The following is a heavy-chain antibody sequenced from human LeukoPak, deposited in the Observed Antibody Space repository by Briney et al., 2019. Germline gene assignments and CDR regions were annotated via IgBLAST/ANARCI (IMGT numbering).Heavy chain of an antibody. V-gene: IGHV4-59*01. CDR3: GAGSYYVDY. Sequence: SETLSLTCTVSGGSISSYYWSWIRQPPGKGLEWIGYIYYSGSTNYNPSLKSRVTISVDTSKNQFSLKLSSVTAADTAVYYCGAGSYYVDYWGQGTLVTVSS. CDR2: IYYSGST. CDR1: GGSISSYY. D-gene: IGHD1-26*01. J-gene: IGHJ4*02.